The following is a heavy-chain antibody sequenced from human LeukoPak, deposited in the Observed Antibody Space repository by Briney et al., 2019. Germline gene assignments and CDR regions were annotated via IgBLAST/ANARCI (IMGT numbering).Heavy chain of an antibody. D-gene: IGHD5-18*01. CDR2: IYYSGST. Sequence: SETLSLTCTVSGGSISSSSYYWGWIRQPPGKGLEWIGSIYYSGSTYYNPSLKSRVTISVDTSKNQFSLKLSSVTAADTAVYYCAREYGYGPTGPFDYWGQGTLVTVSS. CDR1: GGSISSSSYY. V-gene: IGHV4-39*07. J-gene: IGHJ4*02. CDR3: AREYGYGPTGPFDY.